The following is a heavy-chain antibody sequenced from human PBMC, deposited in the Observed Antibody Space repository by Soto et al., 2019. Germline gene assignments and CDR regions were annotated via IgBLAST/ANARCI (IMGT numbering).Heavy chain of an antibody. D-gene: IGHD3-10*01. CDR3: SGSYSRNYGMDV. J-gene: IGHJ6*02. Sequence: GGSLRLSCTASGFTFSSYSMNWVRQAPGKGLEWVSYISSSSSTIYYADSVKGRFTISRDNAKNSLYLQMNSLRAEDTAVYYCSGSYSRNYGMDVWGQGTTVTVSS. CDR2: ISSSSSTI. V-gene: IGHV3-48*01. CDR1: GFTFSSYS.